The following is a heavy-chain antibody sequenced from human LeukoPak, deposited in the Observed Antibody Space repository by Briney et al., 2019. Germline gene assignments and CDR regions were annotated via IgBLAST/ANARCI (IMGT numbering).Heavy chain of an antibody. CDR3: ARESSSSWYGGPKNWFDP. J-gene: IGHJ5*02. CDR1: GGSISSGSYY. Sequence: SETLSLTCTVSGGSISSGSYYWSWIRQPAGKGLEWIGHIYTSGSTNYNPSLKSRVTISVDTSKNQFSLTLSSVTAADTAVYYCARESSSSWYGGPKNWFDPWGQGTLVTVSS. D-gene: IGHD6-13*01. CDR2: IYTSGST. V-gene: IGHV4-61*09.